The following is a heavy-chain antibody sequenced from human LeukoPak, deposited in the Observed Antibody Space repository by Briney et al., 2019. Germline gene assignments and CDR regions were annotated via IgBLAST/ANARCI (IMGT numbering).Heavy chain of an antibody. CDR3: ARTAGVAVAGSRQYFDY. J-gene: IGHJ4*02. CDR2: FYYSGST. V-gene: IGHV4-39*01. Sequence: PSETLSLTCTVSGGLISSSGYYWGWIRQPPEKGLEWIGSFYYSGSTYYHPSLKSQVTISVDTSKNQFSLNLSSVTAADTAVYYCARTAGVAVAGSRQYFDYWGQGTLVTVSS. D-gene: IGHD6-19*01. CDR1: GGLISSSGYY.